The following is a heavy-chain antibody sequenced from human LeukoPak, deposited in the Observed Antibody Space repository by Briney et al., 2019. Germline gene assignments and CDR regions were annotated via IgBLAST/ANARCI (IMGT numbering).Heavy chain of an antibody. CDR2: ISSSSSNI. CDR3: ARDRGLGAYYWFDS. V-gene: IGHV3-21*01. CDR1: GFTFSSYS. Sequence: GGSLRLSCAASGFTFSSYSMSWVRQAPGKGLEWVSSISSSSSNIYYADSVKGRFTISRDNAKTTLYLQMHSKSAEDTSVYFCARDRGLGAYYWFDSWGRGRQASVSS. D-gene: IGHD2-21*01. J-gene: IGHJ5*01.